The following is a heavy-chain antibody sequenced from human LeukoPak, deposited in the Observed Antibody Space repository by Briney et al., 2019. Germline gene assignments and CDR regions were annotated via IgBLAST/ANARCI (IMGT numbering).Heavy chain of an antibody. Sequence: GGSLRLSCAASGFTFSSYAMSWVRQAPGKGLEWVSAISGSGGSTYYADSVKGRFTISRDNSKNTLYLQMNSLRAGDTAVYYCARGWSEGDDAFDIWGQGTMVTVSS. CDR1: GFTFSSYA. CDR2: ISGSGGST. CDR3: ARGWSEGDDAFDI. D-gene: IGHD2-15*01. V-gene: IGHV3-23*01. J-gene: IGHJ3*02.